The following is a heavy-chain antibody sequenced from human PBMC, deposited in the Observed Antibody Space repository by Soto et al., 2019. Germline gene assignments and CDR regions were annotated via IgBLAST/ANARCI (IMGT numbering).Heavy chain of an antibody. V-gene: IGHV1-2*04. CDR2: INPNSGGT. CDR1: GYTFTGYY. J-gene: IGHJ4*02. D-gene: IGHD3-10*01. CDR3: ARARTTVYYYGSGDFDY. Sequence: ASVKVSCKASGYTFTGYYIHWVRQAPGQGLDWMGWINPNSGGTNYAQKFQGWVTMTRYTSISTAYMELSRLRSDDTAVYYCARARTTVYYYGSGDFDYWGQGTLVTVSS.